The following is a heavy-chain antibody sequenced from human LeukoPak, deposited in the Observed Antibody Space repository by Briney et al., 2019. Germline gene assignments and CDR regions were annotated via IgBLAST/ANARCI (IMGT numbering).Heavy chain of an antibody. CDR2: ISGYNGNT. V-gene: IGHV1-18*01. J-gene: IGHJ4*02. D-gene: IGHD6-19*01. Sequence: ASVKVSCEASGYTFTSYGITWVRQAPGQGLEWMGWISGYNGNTNYAQNLQGRVTMATDTSTSTTYMELRSLRSDDTAVYYCARDSLAVAGTLADYWGQGTLVTVSS. CDR1: GYTFTSYG. CDR3: ARDSLAVAGTLADY.